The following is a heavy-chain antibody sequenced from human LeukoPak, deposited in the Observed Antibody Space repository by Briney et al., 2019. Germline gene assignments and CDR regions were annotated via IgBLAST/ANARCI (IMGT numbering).Heavy chain of an antibody. CDR2: ISYDGSNK. CDR3: AKDPVGGVIVYYFDY. V-gene: IGHV3-30*18. J-gene: IGHJ4*02. Sequence: PGGSLRLSCAASGFTFSSYGMHWVRQAPGKGLEWVAVISYDGSNKYYADSVKGGFTISRDNSKNTLYLQMNSLRAEDTAVYYCAKDPVGGVIVYYFDYWGQGTLVTVSS. CDR1: GFTFSSYG. D-gene: IGHD3-16*02.